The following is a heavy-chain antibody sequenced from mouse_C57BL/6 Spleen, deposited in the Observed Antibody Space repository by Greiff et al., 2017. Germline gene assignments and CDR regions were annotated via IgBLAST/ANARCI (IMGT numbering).Heavy chain of an antibody. Sequence: EVKLVESGGDLVKPGGSLKLSCAASGFTFSSYGMSWVRQTPDKRLEWVATISSGGSYTYYPDSVKGRFTISRDNAKNTLYLQMSSRKSEDTAMYYCARFYDGYYWFAYWGQGTLVTVSA. V-gene: IGHV5-6*01. D-gene: IGHD2-3*01. CDR1: GFTFSSYG. CDR3: ARFYDGYYWFAY. CDR2: ISSGGSYT. J-gene: IGHJ3*01.